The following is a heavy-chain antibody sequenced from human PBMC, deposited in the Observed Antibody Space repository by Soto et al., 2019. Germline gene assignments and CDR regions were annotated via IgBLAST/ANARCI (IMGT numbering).Heavy chain of an antibody. CDR2: LHLDNDK. J-gene: IGHJ5*02. Sequence: QITLKESGPTLVKPTQPLTLTCTFSGFSLSTSGVGVGWIRQPPGKALEWLAVLHLDNDKRYSPSLKSRLTITNDTSKNHVVLTMADKDPVDTATHYCAHVIPGYSSGNWFDPWGQGTLVTVSS. CDR1: GFSLSTSGVG. V-gene: IGHV2-5*02. CDR3: AHVIPGYSSGNWFDP. D-gene: IGHD6-19*01.